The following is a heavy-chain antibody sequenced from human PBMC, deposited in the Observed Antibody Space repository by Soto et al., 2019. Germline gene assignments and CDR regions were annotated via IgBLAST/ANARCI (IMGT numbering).Heavy chain of an antibody. CDR2: IKQEGSEK. CDR3: ASVLTGAFDY. J-gene: IGHJ4*02. CDR1: GFNVSSYW. D-gene: IGHD3-9*01. V-gene: IGHV3-7*03. Sequence: EVQLVESGGGLVQPGGSLRLSCAASGFNVSSYWMRWFRQAPGKGLAWVANIKQEGSEKYYVDSVKGRFTISRDNSKNSLYLQMNSLSAEHTAVYYSASVLTGAFDYWGQGTLVTVSS.